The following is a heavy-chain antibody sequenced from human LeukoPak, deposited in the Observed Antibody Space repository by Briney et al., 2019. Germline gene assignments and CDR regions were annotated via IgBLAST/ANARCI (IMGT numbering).Heavy chain of an antibody. CDR1: GVSISSSSYY. CDR2: IYYSGST. Sequence: SETLSLTCTVSGVSISSSSYYWGWIRQPPGKGLEWIGSIYYSGSTYYNPSLNSRVTISVDTSKNQFSLKLSSVTAADTAVYYCARKLLEEQWLAFYYYMDVWGKGTTVTVSS. D-gene: IGHD6-19*01. CDR3: ARKLLEEQWLAFYYYMDV. J-gene: IGHJ6*03. V-gene: IGHV4-39*01.